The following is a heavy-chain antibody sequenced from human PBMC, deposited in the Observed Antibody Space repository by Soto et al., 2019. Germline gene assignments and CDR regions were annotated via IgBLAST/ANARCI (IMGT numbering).Heavy chain of an antibody. CDR2: ISGSGGST. Sequence: GGSLRLSCAASGFPFSSYAMSWVRQAPGAGLEWVSAISGSGGSTYYADSVKGRFTISRDNSRNTLYLQVSRLRAEDTAVYYCAKGSTRDPRLGWYFDLWGRGTLVTVS. CDR3: AKGSTRDPRLGWYFDL. CDR1: GFPFSSYA. D-gene: IGHD3-10*01. J-gene: IGHJ2*01. V-gene: IGHV3-23*01.